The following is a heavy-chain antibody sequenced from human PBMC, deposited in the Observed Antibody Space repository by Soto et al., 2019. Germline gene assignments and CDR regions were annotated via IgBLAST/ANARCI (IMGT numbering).Heavy chain of an antibody. Sequence: EVQLLESGGGLVQPGGSLRLSCAASGFTFSSYAMSWVRQAPGKGLEWVSAISGSGGSTYYADSVKGRFTISRDNSKNTLYLQMNSLRAEDTAVYYCATVRIGVTTGRYYYYYMDVWGKGTTVTVSS. CDR3: ATVRIGVTTGRYYYYYMDV. CDR1: GFTFSSYA. CDR2: ISGSGGST. V-gene: IGHV3-23*01. J-gene: IGHJ6*03. D-gene: IGHD4-4*01.